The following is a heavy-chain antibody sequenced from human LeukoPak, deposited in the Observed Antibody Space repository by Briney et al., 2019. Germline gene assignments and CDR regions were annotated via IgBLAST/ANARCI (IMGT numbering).Heavy chain of an antibody. CDR1: GFAFNRYG. J-gene: IGHJ4*02. CDR2: ISYDGSNK. D-gene: IGHD3-22*01. Sequence: GRSLRLSCAASGFAFNRYGMHWVRQAPGKGLEWVAVISYDGSNKYYADSVKGRFTISRDNSKNTLYLQMNSLRAEDTAVYYCARVGGYYYDSSGYYSHYYFDYWGQGTLVTVSS. CDR3: ARVGGYYYDSSGYYSHYYFDY. V-gene: IGHV3-30*03.